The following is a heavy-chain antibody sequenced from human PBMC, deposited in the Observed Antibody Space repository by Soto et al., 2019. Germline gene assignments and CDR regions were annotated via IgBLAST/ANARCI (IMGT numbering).Heavy chain of an antibody. CDR3: TTDSAGATDP. V-gene: IGHV3-15*01. CDR2: MKCKTDGGTT. J-gene: IGHJ5*02. Sequence: GGSLRLSCAASGFTFSNAWMSWVRQAPGQGLEWVGRMKCKTDGGTTDYAAPVKGRFTISRDDSKNTLYLQMNSLKTEDTAVYYCTTDSAGATDPWGQGTLVTVSS. D-gene: IGHD1-26*01. CDR1: GFTFSNAW.